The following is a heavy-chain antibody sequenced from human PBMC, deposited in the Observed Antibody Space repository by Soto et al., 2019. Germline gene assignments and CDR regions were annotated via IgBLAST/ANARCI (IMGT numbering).Heavy chain of an antibody. CDR1: GASISGSTYY. Sequence: QLQLQESGPGLVKPSETLSLTCTVSGASISGSTYYWGWIRQPPGKGLEWIGSIYYSGSTYYDPSLKTRVTISVDTSNNQFSLKLSSVTAADTALYYCARPIHTGSYYPFVYWGQGSLVTVSS. CDR2: IYYSGST. J-gene: IGHJ4*02. D-gene: IGHD1-26*01. CDR3: ARPIHTGSYYPFVY. V-gene: IGHV4-39*01.